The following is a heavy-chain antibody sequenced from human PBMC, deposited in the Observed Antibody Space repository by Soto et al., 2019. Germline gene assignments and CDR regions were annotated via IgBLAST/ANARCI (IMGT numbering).Heavy chain of an antibody. D-gene: IGHD3-22*01. V-gene: IGHV3-23*01. Sequence: EVQLLEPGGGLVQPGGSLRLSCAASGFTFSSYAMSWVRQAPGKGLEWVSAISGSGGSTYYADSVKGRFTISRDNSKNTLYLQMNSLRAEDTAVYYCAKALVGYYYDSSGYYPDAFDIWGQGTMVTVSS. CDR3: AKALVGYYYDSSGYYPDAFDI. CDR1: GFTFSSYA. J-gene: IGHJ3*02. CDR2: ISGSGGST.